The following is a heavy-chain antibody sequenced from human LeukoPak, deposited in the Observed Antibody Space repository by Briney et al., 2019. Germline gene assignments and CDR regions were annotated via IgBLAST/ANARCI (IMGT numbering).Heavy chain of an antibody. J-gene: IGHJ4*02. Sequence: GGSLRLSCAASGFTFSSYAMHWVRQAPGKGLEWVAVISYDGSNKYYADSVKGRFTISRDNSKNTLYLQMNSLRSEDTAVYYCARSWYYYDSSGYLDYWGQGTLVTVSS. CDR2: ISYDGSNK. V-gene: IGHV3-30-3*01. CDR3: ARSWYYYDSSGYLDY. CDR1: GFTFSSYA. D-gene: IGHD3-22*01.